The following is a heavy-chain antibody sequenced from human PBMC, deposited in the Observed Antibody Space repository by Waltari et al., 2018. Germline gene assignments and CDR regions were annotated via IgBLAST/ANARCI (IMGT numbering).Heavy chain of an antibody. CDR2: IVPILRLT. Sequence: QVQVVQSGTEVKKPGSSVRVSCKVSGDTFTKYAISWVRQAPGQGLEWMGKIVPILRLTNFSQKFRDRVTLTATTSTTTAFMDLTDLTSEDTAVYYCALSPQQLLAFDFWGQWTMVTVSS. J-gene: IGHJ3*01. D-gene: IGHD6-13*01. CDR1: GDTFTKYA. V-gene: IGHV1-69*04. CDR3: ALSPQQLLAFDF.